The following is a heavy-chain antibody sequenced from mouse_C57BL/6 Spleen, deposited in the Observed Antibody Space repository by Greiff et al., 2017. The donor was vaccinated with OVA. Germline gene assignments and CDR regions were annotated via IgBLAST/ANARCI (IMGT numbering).Heavy chain of an antibody. CDR3: ARDDGYYNYAMDY. J-gene: IGHJ4*01. Sequence: EVQLVESGGGLVKPGGSLKLSCAASGLTFSSYAMSWVRQTPEKRLEWVATISDGGSYTYYPDNVKGRFTISRDNAKNNLYLQMSHLKSEDTAMYYCARDDGYYNYAMDYWGQGTSVTVSS. CDR1: GLTFSSYA. D-gene: IGHD2-3*01. V-gene: IGHV5-4*01. CDR2: ISDGGSYT.